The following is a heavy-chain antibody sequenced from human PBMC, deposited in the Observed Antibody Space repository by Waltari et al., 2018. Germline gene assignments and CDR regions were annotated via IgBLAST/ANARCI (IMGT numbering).Heavy chain of an antibody. CDR2: ISGSGCST. CDR1: GFTFSSYA. D-gene: IGHD2-15*01. CDR3: AKDWWSRV. J-gene: IGHJ4*02. V-gene: IGHV3-23*01. Sequence: EVQLLESGGGWVQPGGSLRRSCAASGFTFSSYALSWVRQAPGQGLEWVAAISGSGCSTYYADSVKGRFTISRDNAKNTLYLQMNSLRAEDTAVYYCAKDWWSRVWGQGTLVTVSS.